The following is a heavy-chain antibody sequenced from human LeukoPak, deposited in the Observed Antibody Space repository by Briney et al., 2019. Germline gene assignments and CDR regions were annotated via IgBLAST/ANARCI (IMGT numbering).Heavy chain of an antibody. CDR2: INHSGST. D-gene: IGHD2-15*01. Sequence: PSETLSLTCAVYGGSFSGYYWSWIRQPPGKGLEWIGEINHSGSTNYNPSLKSRVTISVDTSKDQFSLKLSSVTAADTAVYYCARGGPRYCSGGSCYFGYWGQGTLSPSPQ. V-gene: IGHV4-34*01. CDR1: GGSFSGYY. J-gene: IGHJ4*02. CDR3: ARGGPRYCSGGSCYFGY.